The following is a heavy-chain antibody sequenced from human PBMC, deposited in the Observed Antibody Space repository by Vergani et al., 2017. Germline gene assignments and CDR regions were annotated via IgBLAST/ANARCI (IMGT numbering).Heavy chain of an antibody. CDR2: IYPGDSDT. Sequence: EVQLVQSGAEVKKPGESLKISCKGSGYSFTSYWIGWVRQMPGKGLEWMGIIYPGDSDTRYSPSFQGQVTISADKSISTAYLQWSSLKASDTAMYYCVRGPDIVATIGTFYYYDGMDVWGQGTTVTVSS. V-gene: IGHV5-51*01. CDR1: GYSFTSYW. D-gene: IGHD5-12*01. CDR3: VRGPDIVATIGTFYYYDGMDV. J-gene: IGHJ6*02.